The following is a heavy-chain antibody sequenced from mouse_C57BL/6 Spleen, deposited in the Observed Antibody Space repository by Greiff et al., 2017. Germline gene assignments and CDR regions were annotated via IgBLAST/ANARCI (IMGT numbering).Heavy chain of an antibody. CDR3: ARRDYGSSWYFDY. CDR2: INPNNGGT. D-gene: IGHD1-1*01. V-gene: IGHV1-18*01. CDR1: GYTFTDYN. Sequence: VQLQQSGPELVKPGASVKIPCKASGYTFTDYNMDWVKQSHGKSLEWIGDINPNNGGTIYNQKFKGKATLTVDKSSSTAYMELRSLTSEDTAVYYCARRDYGSSWYFDYWGQGTTLTVSS. J-gene: IGHJ2*01.